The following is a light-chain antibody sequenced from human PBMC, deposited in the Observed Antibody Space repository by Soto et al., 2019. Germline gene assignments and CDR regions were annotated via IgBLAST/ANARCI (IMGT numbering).Light chain of an antibody. Sequence: DIQMTQSPSSLSASVRDRVTITFRASQGISNYLAWYQQKPGKVPKLLIYAAATLQSGVQSRFSGSGSGPDFTLTISSLQPEDVATYYCQKYESAPWTFGQGTKVDIK. J-gene: IGKJ1*01. CDR1: QGISNY. CDR3: QKYESAPWT. CDR2: AAA. V-gene: IGKV1-27*01.